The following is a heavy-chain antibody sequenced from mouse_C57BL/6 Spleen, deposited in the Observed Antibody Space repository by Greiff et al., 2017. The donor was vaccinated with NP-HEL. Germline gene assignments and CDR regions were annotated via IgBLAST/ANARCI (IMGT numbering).Heavy chain of an antibody. V-gene: IGHV1-82*01. CDR1: GYAFSSSW. Sequence: LQESGPELVKPGASVKISCKASGYAFSSSWMNWVKQRPGQGLEWIGRIYPGDGDTNYNGKFKGKATLTADKSSSTAYMQLSSLTSEDSAVYFCARGITTVVAKDDWGKGTTLTVSS. CDR2: IYPGDGDT. J-gene: IGHJ2*01. CDR3: ARGITTVVAKDD. D-gene: IGHD1-1*01.